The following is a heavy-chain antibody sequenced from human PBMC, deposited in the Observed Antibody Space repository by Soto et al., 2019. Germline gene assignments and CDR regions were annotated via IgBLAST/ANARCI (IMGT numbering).Heavy chain of an antibody. CDR2: INHSGRT. D-gene: IGHD6-6*01. V-gene: IGHV4-34*01. Sequence: ASETLSLTCAVYGWSFGGYDWSWIRQPPGKGLEWIAEINHSGRTNCHPSPKRRLPISVVTSTNQFSLKLSSVTAADTSVYYCARAHASIAAPVGWGQGTLVTVSS. J-gene: IGHJ4*02. CDR3: ARAHASIAAPVG. CDR1: GWSFGGYD.